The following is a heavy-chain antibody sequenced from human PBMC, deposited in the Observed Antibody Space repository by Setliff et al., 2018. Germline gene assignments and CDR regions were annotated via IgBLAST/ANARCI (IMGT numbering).Heavy chain of an antibody. CDR2: IIPIFGTA. Sequence: SVKVSCKASGGTFSSYAISWVRQAPGQGLEWMGGIIPIFGTANYAQKFQGRVTITADESTSTAYMELSSLRSEDTAVYHCARKRLGWEQLYAFDIWGQGTMVTVSS. CDR1: GGTFSSYA. CDR3: ARKRLGWEQLYAFDI. J-gene: IGHJ3*02. V-gene: IGHV1-69*13. D-gene: IGHD1-26*01.